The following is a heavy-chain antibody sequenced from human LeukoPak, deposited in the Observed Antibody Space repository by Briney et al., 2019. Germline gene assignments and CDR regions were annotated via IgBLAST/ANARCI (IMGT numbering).Heavy chain of an antibody. D-gene: IGHD5-18*01. J-gene: IGHJ3*02. Sequence: SETLSLTCTVSGGSITNYYWSWIRQPPAKGLEWIGFSYYNGNTNYNPSLKSRVTISVDTSKNQFSLKLSSVTAADTAVYYCARAWGYGEAFDIWGQGTMVTVSS. CDR1: GGSITNYY. CDR3: ARAWGYGEAFDI. CDR2: SYYNGNT. V-gene: IGHV4-59*01.